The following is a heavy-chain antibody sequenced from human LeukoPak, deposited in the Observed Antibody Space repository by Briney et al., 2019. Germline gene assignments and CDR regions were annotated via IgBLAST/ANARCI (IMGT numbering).Heavy chain of an antibody. D-gene: IGHD3-10*02. CDR3: AELGITMIGGV. V-gene: IGHV3-30*18. J-gene: IGHJ6*04. CDR2: ISYDGSTK. Sequence: GGSLRLSCAASGFTFSSYGMDWVRQAPGKGLEWVAVISYDGSTKYYADSVKGRFTISRDNAKNSLYLQMNSLRAEDTAVYYCAELGITMIGGVWGKGTTVTISS. CDR1: GFTFSSYG.